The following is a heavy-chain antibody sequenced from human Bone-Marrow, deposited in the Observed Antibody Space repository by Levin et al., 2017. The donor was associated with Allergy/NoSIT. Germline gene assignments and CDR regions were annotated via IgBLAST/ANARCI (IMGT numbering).Heavy chain of an antibody. V-gene: IGHV1-2*02. CDR3: ASWPPDYYGMDV. Sequence: ASVKVSCKASGYTFTGYYMHWVRQAPGQGLEWMGWINPNSGGTNYAQKFQGRVTMTRDTSSSTAYMELSRLRSDDTAVYYCASWPPDYYGMDVWGQGTTVTVSS. CDR1: GYTFTGYY. CDR2: INPNSGGT. J-gene: IGHJ6*02.